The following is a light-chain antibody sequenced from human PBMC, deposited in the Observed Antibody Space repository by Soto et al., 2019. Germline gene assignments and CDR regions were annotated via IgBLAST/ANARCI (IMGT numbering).Light chain of an antibody. CDR2: DAS. CDR1: QSVSSNY. CDR3: QQYGSSPLT. Sequence: EIVLTQSPDTLSLPPGERATLSCRASQSVSSNYLAWYQQKPGQAPRFLIYDASSRATGIPDSFSGSGSGTDFTLTISRLEREDFAVYYCQQYGSSPLTFGGGTKVEIK. V-gene: IGKV3-20*01. J-gene: IGKJ4*01.